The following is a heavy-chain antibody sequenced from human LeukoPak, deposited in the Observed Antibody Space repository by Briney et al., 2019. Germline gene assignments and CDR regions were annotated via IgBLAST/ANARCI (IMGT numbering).Heavy chain of an antibody. Sequence: GRSPRLSCAASGFTFSSYAMHWVRQAPGKGLEWVAVISYDGSNKYYADSVKGRFTISRDNSKNTLYLQMNSLRAEDTAVYYCARDHEHIVVVTAIPGDYGMDVWGKGTTVTVSS. CDR3: ARDHEHIVVVTAIPGDYGMDV. J-gene: IGHJ6*04. V-gene: IGHV3-30*04. D-gene: IGHD2-21*02. CDR2: ISYDGSNK. CDR1: GFTFSSYA.